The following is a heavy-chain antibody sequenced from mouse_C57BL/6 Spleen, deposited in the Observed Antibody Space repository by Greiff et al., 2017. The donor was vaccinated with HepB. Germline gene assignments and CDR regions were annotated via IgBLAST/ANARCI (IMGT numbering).Heavy chain of an antibody. D-gene: IGHD1-1*01. J-gene: IGHJ1*03. CDR3: ARWDYYGSSYGYFDV. CDR1: GFTFSSYG. Sequence: EVHLVESGGDLVKPGGSLKLSCAASGFTFSSYGMSWVRQTPDKRLEWVATISSGGSYTYYPDSVKGRFTISRDNAKNTLYLQMSSLKSEDTAMYYCARWDYYGSSYGYFDVWGTGTTVTVSS. V-gene: IGHV5-6*01. CDR2: ISSGGSYT.